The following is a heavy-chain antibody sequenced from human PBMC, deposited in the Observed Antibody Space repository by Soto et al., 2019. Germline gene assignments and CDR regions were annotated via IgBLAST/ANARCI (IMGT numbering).Heavy chain of an antibody. CDR2: IYTSASI. V-gene: IGHV4-4*07. CDR1: GADINSYS. Sequence: PSETLSLTWSVSGADINSYSWTWIRQPAGKGLEWIGRIYTSASINYNPSLKGRVTLSVDTSTNQVSLRLASWTAADTAIYYCARDREAGYNFYYGMDVWGQGTTVTVS. J-gene: IGHJ6*02. CDR3: ARDREAGYNFYYGMDV. D-gene: IGHD6-19*01.